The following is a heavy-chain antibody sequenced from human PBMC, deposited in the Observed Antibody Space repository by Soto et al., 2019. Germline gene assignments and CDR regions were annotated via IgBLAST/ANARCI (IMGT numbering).Heavy chain of an antibody. J-gene: IGHJ4*02. CDR2: ISGSGGST. CDR1: GFTFSSYA. V-gene: IGHV3-23*01. Sequence: EVQLLESGGGLVQPGGSLRLSCVASGFTFSSYAVSWVRQAPGKGLEWVSTISGSGGSTYYADSVKGRFTISRDNSKNTLYLQVNSLRADDTAVYYCARNGSGNYYHFDYWGQGTLVTVSS. D-gene: IGHD3-10*01. CDR3: ARNGSGNYYHFDY.